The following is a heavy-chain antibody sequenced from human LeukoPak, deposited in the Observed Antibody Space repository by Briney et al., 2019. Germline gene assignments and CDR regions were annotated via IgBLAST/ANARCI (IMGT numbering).Heavy chain of an antibody. CDR1: GGTFSSYA. Sequence: ASVKVSCKASGGTFSSYAITWVRQAPGQGLEWIGGIIPVFQAPNYAQNFRGRVTITTDESTRTAYMELSSLRSDDTAVYYCARGGAYGNYYFYYMDVWGKGTTVTVSS. CDR2: IIPVFQAP. D-gene: IGHD4-17*01. J-gene: IGHJ6*03. CDR3: ARGGAYGNYYFYYMDV. V-gene: IGHV1-69*05.